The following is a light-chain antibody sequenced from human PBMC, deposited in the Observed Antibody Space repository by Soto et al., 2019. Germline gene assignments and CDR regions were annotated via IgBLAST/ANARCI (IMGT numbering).Light chain of an antibody. V-gene: IGKV3-15*01. Sequence: EIVMTQSPATLSVSPGERATLSCRASQNISSNLAWYQQKPGQAPRVLIDGASTRATGIPARFSGSGSGTHITRTISSLQSEDFALYYCQQYNNWLWTFGQGTKVEIK. CDR3: QQYNNWLWT. J-gene: IGKJ1*01. CDR2: GAS. CDR1: QNISSN.